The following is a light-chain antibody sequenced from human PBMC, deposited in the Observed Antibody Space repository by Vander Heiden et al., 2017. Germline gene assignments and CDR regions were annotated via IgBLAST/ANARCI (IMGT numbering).Light chain of an antibody. J-gene: IGLJ2*01. CDR2: EDT. CDR1: KLGDTY. V-gene: IGLV3-1*01. Sequence: SYELAQPPAVSVSPGETATITCSGDKLGDTYVGWFQQKAGQSPVLFIYEDTKRPAGIPDRISASNSGNTATLTVSGTQAIDEADYFCQAWDNGSVVFGGGTKLTVL. CDR3: QAWDNGSVV.